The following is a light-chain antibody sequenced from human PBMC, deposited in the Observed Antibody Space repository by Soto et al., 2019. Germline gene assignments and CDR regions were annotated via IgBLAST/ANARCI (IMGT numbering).Light chain of an antibody. V-gene: IGLV3-1*01. Sequence: SYELTQPPSVSVSPGQTASITCSGDKLGDKYACWFQQKPGQSPVLLIYQDSKRPSGIPERFSGSNSGNTATLTISGTQAMDEADYYCQAWDSSTAVFGGGTKLHRP. J-gene: IGLJ2*01. CDR3: QAWDSSTAV. CDR1: KLGDKY. CDR2: QDS.